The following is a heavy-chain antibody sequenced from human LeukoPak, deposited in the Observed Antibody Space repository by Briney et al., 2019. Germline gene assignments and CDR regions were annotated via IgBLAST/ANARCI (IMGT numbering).Heavy chain of an antibody. Sequence: SETLSLTCTVSGGSITSSNYYWGWIRQPPGKGLEWIGSFYYRGSTNYNPSLKSRVTISVDTSKNQFSLKLSSVTAADTAVYYCVYYYGSGSVEYWGQGTLVTVSS. D-gene: IGHD3-10*01. CDR3: VYYYGSGSVEY. CDR2: FYYRGST. V-gene: IGHV4-39*01. CDR1: GGSITSSNYY. J-gene: IGHJ4*02.